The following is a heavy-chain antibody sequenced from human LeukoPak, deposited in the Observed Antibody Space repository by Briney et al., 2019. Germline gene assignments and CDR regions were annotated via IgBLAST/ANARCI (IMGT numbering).Heavy chain of an antibody. CDR3: ARATGYYGSGSYGWYFDL. D-gene: IGHD3-10*01. CDR2: IYYSGST. J-gene: IGHJ2*01. CDR1: GGSISSYY. Sequence: SETLSLTCTVSGGSISSYYWSWIRQPPGKGLEWSGYIYYSGSTNYNPSLKSLVTISVATSKNPFSLKLSSVTAADTAVYYCARATGYYGSGSYGWYFDLWGRGTLVTVSS. V-gene: IGHV4-59*01.